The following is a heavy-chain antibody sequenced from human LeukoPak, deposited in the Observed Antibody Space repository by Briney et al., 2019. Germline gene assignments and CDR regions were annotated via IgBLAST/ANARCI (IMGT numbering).Heavy chain of an antibody. Sequence: GGSLRLSCAASGFTLSSYGVHWVRQAPGKGLEWVAVISYDGSNKYYADSVKGRFTISRDNSKNTLYLQMNSLRAEDTAVYYCAKDFDWLYYYYGMDVWGNGTTVTVSS. CDR2: ISYDGSNK. D-gene: IGHD3-9*01. J-gene: IGHJ6*04. CDR3: AKDFDWLYYYYGMDV. V-gene: IGHV3-30*18. CDR1: GFTLSSYG.